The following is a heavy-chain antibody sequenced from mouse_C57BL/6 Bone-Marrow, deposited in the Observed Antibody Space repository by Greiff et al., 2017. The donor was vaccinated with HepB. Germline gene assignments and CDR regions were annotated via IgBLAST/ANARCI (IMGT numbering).Heavy chain of an antibody. V-gene: IGHV5-17*01. Sequence: VQLQQSGGGLVKPGGSLKLSCAASGFTFSDYGMHWVRQAPEKGLEWVAYISSGSSTIYYADTVKGRFTISRDNAKNTLFLQMTSLRSEDTAMYYCARGYDYDGGLFDYWGQGTTLTVSS. D-gene: IGHD2-4*01. CDR3: ARGYDYDGGLFDY. CDR1: GFTFSDYG. J-gene: IGHJ2*01. CDR2: ISSGSSTI.